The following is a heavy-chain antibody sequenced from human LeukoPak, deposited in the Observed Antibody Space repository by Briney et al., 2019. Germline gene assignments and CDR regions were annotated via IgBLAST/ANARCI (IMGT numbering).Heavy chain of an antibody. D-gene: IGHD6-6*01. J-gene: IGHJ6*03. CDR1: GYTFTSYY. V-gene: IGHV1-2*02. Sequence: ASVKVSCKASGYTFTSYYMHWVRQAPGQGLEWMGWINPNSGGTNYAQKFQGRVTMTRDTSISTAYMELSRLRSDDTAVYYCASGVYSSSSQNRKTYYYYYMDVWGKGTTVTVSS. CDR3: ASGVYSSSSQNRKTYYYYYMDV. CDR2: INPNSGGT.